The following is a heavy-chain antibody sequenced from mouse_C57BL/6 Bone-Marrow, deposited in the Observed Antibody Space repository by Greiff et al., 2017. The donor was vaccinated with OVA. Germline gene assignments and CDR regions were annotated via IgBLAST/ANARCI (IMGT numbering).Heavy chain of an antibody. D-gene: IGHD1-1*01. CDR1: GYTFTSYW. CDR2: IDPSDSYT. V-gene: IGHV1-50*01. J-gene: IGHJ2*01. CDR3: ARINYGSRGYFDY. Sequence: VQLQQPGAELVKPGASVKLSCKASGYTFTSYWMQWVKQRPGQGLEWIGEIDPSDSYTNYNQKFKGKATLTVDTSSSTAYMQLSSLTSEDSAVYYCARINYGSRGYFDYWGQGTTLTVSS.